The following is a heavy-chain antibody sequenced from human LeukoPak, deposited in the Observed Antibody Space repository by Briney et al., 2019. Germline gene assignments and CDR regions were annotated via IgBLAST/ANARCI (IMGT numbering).Heavy chain of an antibody. V-gene: IGHV4-39*02. CDR1: GGSISSSSYY. Sequence: SETLSLTYTVSGGSISSSSYYWGWTRQPPGKGLEWIGSIYYSGSTYYNPSLKSRVTISVDTSKHQFSLKLSSVTSADTAVYYCARDKKTYYYDYFDYWGQGTLVTVSS. CDR3: ARDKKTYYYDYFDY. J-gene: IGHJ4*02. CDR2: IYYSGST. D-gene: IGHD3-22*01.